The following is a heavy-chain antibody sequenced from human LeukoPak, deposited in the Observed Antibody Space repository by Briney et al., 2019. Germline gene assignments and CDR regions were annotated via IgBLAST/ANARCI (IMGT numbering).Heavy chain of an antibody. J-gene: IGHJ6*02. Sequence: GRSLRLSCAASGLTFSSFAMHWVRQAPGKGLEWVAVISYDGSNKYYADSVKGRFTISRDNSKNTLYLQMNSLRAEDTAVYYCARGGGLDVWGQGATVTVSS. V-gene: IGHV3-30-3*01. CDR3: ARGGGLDV. CDR2: ISYDGSNK. D-gene: IGHD3-16*01. CDR1: GLTFSSFA.